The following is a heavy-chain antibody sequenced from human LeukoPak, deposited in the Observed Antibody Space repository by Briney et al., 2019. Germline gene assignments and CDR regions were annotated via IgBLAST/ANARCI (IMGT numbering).Heavy chain of an antibody. Sequence: GGSLRLSCAASGFTFSSYAMSWVRQAPGKGLEWVSAISGSGGSTYYADSVKGRFTISRDNSKNTLYLQMNSLRAEDTAVYYCAKDPDIVVVPAARGEDYWGQGTLVTVSS. CDR3: AKDPDIVVVPAARGEDY. V-gene: IGHV3-23*01. CDR2: ISGSGGST. J-gene: IGHJ4*02. D-gene: IGHD2-2*01. CDR1: GFTFSSYA.